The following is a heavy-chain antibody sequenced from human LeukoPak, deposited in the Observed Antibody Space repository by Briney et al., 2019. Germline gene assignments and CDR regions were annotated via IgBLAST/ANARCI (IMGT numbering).Heavy chain of an antibody. J-gene: IGHJ4*02. CDR1: GITVSSNY. V-gene: IGHV3-66*01. Sequence: GGSLRLSCAASGITVSSNYMTWVRQAPGKGLEWVSVIYSGGSTYYADSVKGRFTVSRDNSKNTLYLQMNSLRGEDTAVYYCARADSGYGGFDYWGQGTLVTVSS. CDR3: ARADSGYGGFDY. D-gene: IGHD5-12*01. CDR2: IYSGGST.